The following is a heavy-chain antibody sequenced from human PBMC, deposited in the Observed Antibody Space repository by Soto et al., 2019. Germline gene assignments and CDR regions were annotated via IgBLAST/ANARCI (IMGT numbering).Heavy chain of an antibody. V-gene: IGHV3-30-3*01. D-gene: IGHD6-13*01. CDR2: ISYDGSNK. CDR1: GFTFSSYA. CDR3: AGKSSSASNWFDP. J-gene: IGHJ5*02. Sequence: PGGSLRLSCAASGFTFSSYAMHWVRQAPGKGLEWVAVISYDGSNKYYADSVKGRFTISXXXSXXTXXLXXNXXRAXDTAVYYCAGKSSSASNWFDPWGQGTLVTVSS.